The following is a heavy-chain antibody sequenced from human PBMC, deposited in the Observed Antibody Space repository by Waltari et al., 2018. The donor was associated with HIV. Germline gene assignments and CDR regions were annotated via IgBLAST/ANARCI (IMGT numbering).Heavy chain of an antibody. CDR2: VNPNSGNV. D-gene: IGHD3-10*01. CDR1: GYTFTSYD. CDR3: ARGRLAFYGSGSYFDY. J-gene: IGHJ4*02. V-gene: IGHV1-8*01. Sequence: QVQLVQSGAEMKKPGASVKVSCKASGYTFTSYDFHWVRQASGQGLEWVGWVNPNSGNVAYAPKFQGRVTMTKNTSVSTVYMDLSSLRSDDTAVYYCARGRLAFYGSGSYFDYWGQGTLVTVPS.